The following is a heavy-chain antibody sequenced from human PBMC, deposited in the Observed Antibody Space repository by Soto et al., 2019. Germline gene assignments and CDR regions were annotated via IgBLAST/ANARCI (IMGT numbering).Heavy chain of an antibody. CDR3: ARDLAVAVAGHWYFDL. V-gene: IGHV3-11*01. Sequence: PGGSLRLSCAASGFAFSDYYMNWIRQAPGKGLEWVSYISSSGSAIYYADSVKGRFTISRDNAKNSLYLQMSSLRAEDTAVYYCARDLAVAVAGHWYFDLWGRGTLVTVSS. J-gene: IGHJ2*01. D-gene: IGHD6-19*01. CDR2: ISSSGSAI. CDR1: GFAFSDYY.